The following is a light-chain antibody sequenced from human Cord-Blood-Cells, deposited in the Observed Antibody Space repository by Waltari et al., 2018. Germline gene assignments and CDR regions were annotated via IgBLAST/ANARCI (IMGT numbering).Light chain of an antibody. CDR1: SSDVGGYNY. J-gene: IGLJ3*02. CDR3: SSYAGSNKRV. V-gene: IGLV2-8*01. CDR2: EVS. Sequence: QSALTQPPSASGSPGQSVPISCTGTSSDVGGYNYVSWYQQHQCQAPKLTIYEVSKRPSGVPDRFSGSKSGNTASLTVSGLQAEDEADYYCSSYAGSNKRVFGGGTKLTVL.